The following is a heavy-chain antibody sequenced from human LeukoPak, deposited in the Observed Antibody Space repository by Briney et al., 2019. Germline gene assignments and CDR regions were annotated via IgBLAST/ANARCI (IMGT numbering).Heavy chain of an antibody. Sequence: PGGSLRLSCGASGFTFTSYWMSWVRQAPGKGLEWVANIKEDGSEKYYVDSVKGRFTISRDNSKNTLYLQMNSLRAEDTAVYYCARSWFGELPYDAFDIWGQGTMVTVSS. CDR2: IKEDGSEK. CDR3: ARSWFGELPYDAFDI. D-gene: IGHD3-10*01. J-gene: IGHJ3*02. CDR1: GFTFTSYW. V-gene: IGHV3-7*01.